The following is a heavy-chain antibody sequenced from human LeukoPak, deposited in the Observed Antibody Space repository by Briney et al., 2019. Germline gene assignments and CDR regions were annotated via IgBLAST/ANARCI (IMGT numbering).Heavy chain of an antibody. Sequence: SESLSLTCAVYGGSFSGYYWSWIRQPPGKGLEWIGEINHSGSTNYNPSLKSRVTISVDTSKNQFSLKLSSVTAADTAVYYCARVQYCSGGSCYLGTAMVKKSPRYYGMDVWGQGPTVTVS. J-gene: IGHJ6*02. CDR3: ARVQYCSGGSCYLGTAMVKKSPRYYGMDV. CDR2: INHSGST. CDR1: GGSFSGYY. D-gene: IGHD2-15*01. V-gene: IGHV4-34*01.